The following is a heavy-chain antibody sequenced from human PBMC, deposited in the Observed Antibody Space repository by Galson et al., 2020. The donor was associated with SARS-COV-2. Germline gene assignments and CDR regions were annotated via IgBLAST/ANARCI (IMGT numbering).Heavy chain of an antibody. CDR3: ARDQDGYNDF. Sequence: PGGSLRLSCAASGFTFSSYWMSWVRQAPGKGLEWVANIQQDGSDKYYVDSVKGRFTVSSDNAKNSLYLQMNSLRAEDTAVYYCARDQDGYNDFWGQGTLVTVSS. CDR2: IQQDGSDK. CDR1: GFTFSSYW. D-gene: IGHD5-12*01. J-gene: IGHJ4*02. V-gene: IGHV3-7*01.